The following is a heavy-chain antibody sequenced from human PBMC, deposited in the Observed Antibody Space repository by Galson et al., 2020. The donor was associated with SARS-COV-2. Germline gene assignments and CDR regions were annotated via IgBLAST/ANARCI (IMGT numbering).Heavy chain of an antibody. CDR1: GGPVYSPSYY. CDR3: ARARKDLRFYDWSLLAPNWIDS. CDR2: IYYGEST. J-gene: IGHJ5*01. V-gene: IGHV4-30-4*01. D-gene: IGHD3-9*01. Sequence: SETLSLTCTVSGGPVYSPSYYWSWIRQPPGRGLERNGYIYYGESTYYKPSLKNRLSFSLDTSNNQLSLRLTSVTAADTAVYYCARARKDLRFYDWSLLAPNWIDSWGQGTLVTVSS.